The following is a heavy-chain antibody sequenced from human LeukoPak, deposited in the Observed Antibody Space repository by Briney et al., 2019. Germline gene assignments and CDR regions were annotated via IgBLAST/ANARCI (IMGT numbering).Heavy chain of an antibody. D-gene: IGHD5-12*01. J-gene: IGHJ4*02. CDR2: ITGRRGST. CDR1: GSTFSTNA. V-gene: IGHV3-23*01. Sequence: GRSLRLSCEASGSTFSTNAVSSVSHAPGNWLEWVLAITGRRGSTYYADSVKGRFTISRENSKNTLYLQMNSLRAEDTAVYYCAKDRRLRAPGTFDYWGQGTLVTVSS. CDR3: AKDRRLRAPGTFDY.